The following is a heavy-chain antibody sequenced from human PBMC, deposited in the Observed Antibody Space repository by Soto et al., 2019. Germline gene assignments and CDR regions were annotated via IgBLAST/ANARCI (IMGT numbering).Heavy chain of an antibody. CDR1: GGSLSGYY. V-gene: IGHV4-59*01. J-gene: IGHJ4*02. Sequence: SETLSLTCTVSGGSLSGYYWSWIRQPPGKGLEWIGDFYSSGSPHHNPSLKNRVSISEDRSKNEFSLKLSSVTAADTAIYYCAREFYSDSSGIGFDSWGQGTLVTVSS. CDR2: FYSSGSP. CDR3: AREFYSDSSGIGFDS. D-gene: IGHD3-22*01.